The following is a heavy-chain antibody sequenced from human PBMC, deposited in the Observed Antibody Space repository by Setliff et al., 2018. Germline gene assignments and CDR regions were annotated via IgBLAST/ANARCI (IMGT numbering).Heavy chain of an antibody. V-gene: IGHV4-39*07. CDR1: GGSISSSSHY. CDR3: ARDPGFRSGTWALDN. D-gene: IGHD3-16*01. Sequence: SETLSLTCTVSGGSISSSSHYWGWIRQPPGKGLEWIGSIYYTGSTYYNPSLKSRVTMSVDTSKRQFSLKLGSATAADTALYSCARDPGFRSGTWALDNWGQGTLVTVSS. CDR2: IYYTGST. J-gene: IGHJ4*02.